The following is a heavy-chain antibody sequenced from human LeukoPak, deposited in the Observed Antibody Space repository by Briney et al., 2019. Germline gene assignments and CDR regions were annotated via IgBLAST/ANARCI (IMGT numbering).Heavy chain of an antibody. CDR3: ARDFSSVHRGEVSYH. J-gene: IGHJ5*02. CDR2: ISAYNGNT. D-gene: IGHD3-10*01. CDR1: GYTFTNYG. Sequence: ASVKGSCTASGYTFTNYGISWVRQAPGQGLEWIGWISAYNGNTNSAQKFQGRVTMTTDTSTNTAYMELRSLRSDDTAVYYCARDFSSVHRGEVSYHWGQGTLVTVSS. V-gene: IGHV1-18*01.